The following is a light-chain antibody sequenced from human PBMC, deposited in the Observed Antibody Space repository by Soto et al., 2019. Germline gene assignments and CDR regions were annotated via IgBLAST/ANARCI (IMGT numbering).Light chain of an antibody. V-gene: IGKV3-20*01. J-gene: IGKJ1*01. CDR3: QQYGSSWT. CDR2: GAS. CDR1: QSVSSSY. Sequence: EIVLTQSPGTLSLSPGERATLSCRASQSVSSSYLAWYQQKPGQAPRLLIYGASSRATGIPDRFSGSGSGTDFTLTISRLEPDDFAVYYCQQYGSSWTFGPGTKVEIK.